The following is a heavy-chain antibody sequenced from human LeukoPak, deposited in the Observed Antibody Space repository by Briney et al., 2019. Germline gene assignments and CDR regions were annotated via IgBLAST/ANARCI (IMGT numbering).Heavy chain of an antibody. CDR1: GFTFTTYS. Sequence: GGSLRLSCEASGFTFTTYSMHWVRQAPGEGLEWVTFLDYTGNNQYYADSMKGRLTISRDNSKNTVFLQMNNLRLEDTAIYYCVKDVHYLGSYRESLDPWGQGTLVTVSS. J-gene: IGHJ5*02. CDR2: LDYTGNNQ. D-gene: IGHD3-10*01. CDR3: VKDVHYLGSYRESLDP. V-gene: IGHV3-30*02.